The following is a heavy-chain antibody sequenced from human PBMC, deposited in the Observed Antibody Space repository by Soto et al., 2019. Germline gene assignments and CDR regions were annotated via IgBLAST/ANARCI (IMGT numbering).Heavy chain of an antibody. V-gene: IGHV3-30*18. D-gene: IGHD3-3*01. CDR2: ISNDGSKT. CDR1: GFTFNSYA. Sequence: GGSLRLSCATSGFTFNSYALHWVRQAPGKGLEWVALISNDGSKTFYADSVKGRFTISRDTAKNTLFLQMNSLTTEDTAVYFCAKAGEIFGLVIFAYLDFCRQGTLLTVSS. CDR3: AKAGEIFGLVIFAYLDF. J-gene: IGHJ4*02.